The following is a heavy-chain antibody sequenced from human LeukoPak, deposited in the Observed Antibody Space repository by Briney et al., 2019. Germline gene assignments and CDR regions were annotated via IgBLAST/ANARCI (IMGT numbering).Heavy chain of an antibody. CDR3: ARDGVGAPYYYYYYMDV. CDR2: INHSGST. CDR1: GGSFSGYY. D-gene: IGHD1-26*01. V-gene: IGHV4-34*01. Sequence: SSETLSLTCAVYGGSFSGYYWSWIRQPPGKGLEWIGEINHSGSTNYNPSLKSRVTMSVDTSKNQFSLKLSSVTAADTAVYYCARDGVGAPYYYYYYMDVWGKGTTVTVSS. J-gene: IGHJ6*03.